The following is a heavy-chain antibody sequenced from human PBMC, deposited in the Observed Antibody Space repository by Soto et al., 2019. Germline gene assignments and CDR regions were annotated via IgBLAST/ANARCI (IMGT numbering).Heavy chain of an antibody. Sequence: NPXETLSLTFTVSGVSIRSYYWSWIRQPPGKGLEWIGYIYYSGSTNYNPSLKSRVTISVDTSKNQFSLKLSSVTAADTAVYYCARGRKSDYGGNSNWFDPWGQGALVTVSS. V-gene: IGHV4-59*01. CDR2: IYYSGST. D-gene: IGHD4-17*01. J-gene: IGHJ5*02. CDR3: ARGRKSDYGGNSNWFDP. CDR1: GVSIRSYY.